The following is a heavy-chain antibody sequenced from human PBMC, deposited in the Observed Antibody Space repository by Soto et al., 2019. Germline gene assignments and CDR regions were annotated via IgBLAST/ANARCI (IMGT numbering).Heavy chain of an antibody. D-gene: IGHD7-27*01. V-gene: IGHV4-59*01. CDR1: GGSISSYY. CDR3: ARGLTGDY. J-gene: IGHJ4*02. CDR2: IYYSGST. Sequence: QVQLQESGPGLVKPSETLSLTCTVSGGSISSYYWSWIRQPPGKGLEWNGYIYYSGSTNYNPSLKSRVTISVDTSKNQFSLKLSSVTAADTAVYYCARGLTGDYWGQGTLVTVSS.